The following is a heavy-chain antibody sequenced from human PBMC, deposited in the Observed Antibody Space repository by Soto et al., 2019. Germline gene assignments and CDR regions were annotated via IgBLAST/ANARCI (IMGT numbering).Heavy chain of an antibody. CDR2: IYHSGST. V-gene: IGHV4-4*02. CDR1: GGSISSSNW. CDR3: ARHSSSPHFDY. Sequence: SETLSLTCAVSGGSISSSNWWSWVRQPPGKGLEWIGEIYHSGSTNYNPSLKSRATISVDKSKNQFSLKLSSVTAADTAVYYCARHSSSPHFDYWGQGTLVNVS. J-gene: IGHJ4*02. D-gene: IGHD6-6*01.